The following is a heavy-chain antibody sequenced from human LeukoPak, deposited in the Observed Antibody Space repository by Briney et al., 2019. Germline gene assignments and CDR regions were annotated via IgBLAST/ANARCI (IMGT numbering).Heavy chain of an antibody. J-gene: IGHJ4*02. Sequence: SETLSLTCAVYGGSFSGYYWSWIRQPPGKGLEWIGEINHSGSTNYNPSLKSRVTISVDTSKNQFSLKLSSVTAADTAVYYCARVYSYYDFWSGYYFSFYFDYWGQGTLVTVSS. V-gene: IGHV4-34*01. D-gene: IGHD3-3*01. CDR3: ARVYSYYDFWSGYYFSFYFDY. CDR2: INHSGST. CDR1: GGSFSGYY.